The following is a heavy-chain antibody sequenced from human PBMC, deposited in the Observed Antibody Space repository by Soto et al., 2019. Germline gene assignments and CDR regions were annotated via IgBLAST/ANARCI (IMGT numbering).Heavy chain of an antibody. CDR1: GYSFTDYY. J-gene: IGHJ4*02. CDR2: INPNSGGT. D-gene: IGHD2-15*01. CDR3: ARSAATIGRACADY. V-gene: IGHV1-2*02. Sequence: VSVKVSCKASGYSFTDYYIHWLRQAPGQGLEWMGWINPNSGGTHYAQNFQGRVTVTRDTSISTAYMELSSLTSEDSAVFYCARSAATIGRACADYWGQGTPVTV.